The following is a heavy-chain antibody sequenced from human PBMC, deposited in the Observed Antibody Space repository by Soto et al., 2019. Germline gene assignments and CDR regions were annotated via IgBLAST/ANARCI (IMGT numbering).Heavy chain of an antibody. J-gene: IGHJ4*02. D-gene: IGHD5-18*01. Sequence: PGGSLRLSCAASEFSFRSYWMTWVRQAPGKGLEWVALINEDGSQRYYVGSVKGRFIISRDNAKDSVYMQMDSLRAGDTAVYFCGRVGRYGWDFDHWGQGTLVTVSS. CDR3: GRVGRYGWDFDH. CDR2: INEDGSQR. V-gene: IGHV3-7*01. CDR1: EFSFRSYW.